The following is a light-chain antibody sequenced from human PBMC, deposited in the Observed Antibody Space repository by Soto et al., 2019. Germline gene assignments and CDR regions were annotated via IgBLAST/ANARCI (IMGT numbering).Light chain of an antibody. J-gene: IGKJ1*01. V-gene: IGKV3-20*01. CDR2: GAS. Sequence: EMVLTQSPGTLSLSPGERATLSCRVSQSVSSSYLASYQQKPGQAPRLLIYGASSRATGIPDRFSSSGSGTDFTLTISRLEPEDFAVYYCQQYASSPPVTFGQGTKVEIK. CDR1: QSVSSSY. CDR3: QQYASSPPVT.